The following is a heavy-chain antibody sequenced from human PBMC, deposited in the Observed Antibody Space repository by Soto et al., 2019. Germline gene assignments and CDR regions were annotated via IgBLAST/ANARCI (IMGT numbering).Heavy chain of an antibody. CDR2: ISGSGGET. CDR3: AQLGTVPPYYGMDV. D-gene: IGHD2-21*02. V-gene: IGHV3-23*01. Sequence: GGSLRLSCAASGVAASGFTFSSYAVTWVRQAPGEGLEWVSAISGSGGETYYADSVKGRFTISRDNSKNTLWLQMNSLRAEDTAVYYCAQLGTVPPYYGMDVWGQGTTVTVSS. CDR1: GFTFSSYA. J-gene: IGHJ6*02.